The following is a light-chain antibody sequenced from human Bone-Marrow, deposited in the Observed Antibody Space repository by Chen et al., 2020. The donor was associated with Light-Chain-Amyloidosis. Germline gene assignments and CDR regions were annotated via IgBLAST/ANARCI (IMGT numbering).Light chain of an antibody. CDR1: DLPTKY. V-gene: IGLV3-25*03. CDR2: RDT. CDR3: QSADSSGTYEVI. J-gene: IGLJ2*01. Sequence: SYELTQPPSVSVSPGQTARITCSGDDLPTKYAYWYQQKPGQAPVLGIHRDTERPSGISERFSGSSSGTTATLTISEVQAEDEADYHCQSADSSGTYEVIFGGRTKLTVL.